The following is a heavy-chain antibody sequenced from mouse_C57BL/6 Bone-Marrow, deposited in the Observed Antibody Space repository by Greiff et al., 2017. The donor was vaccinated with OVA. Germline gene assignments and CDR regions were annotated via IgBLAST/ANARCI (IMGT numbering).Heavy chain of an antibody. CDR1: GYTFTDYY. D-gene: IGHD2-3*01. J-gene: IGHJ3*01. CDR2: INPNNGGT. V-gene: IGHV1-26*01. CDR3: GRLDGYFAWFAY. Sequence: EVQLQQSGPELVKPGVSVKISCKASGYTFTDYYMNWVKQSHGKSLEWIGDINPNNGGTSYNQKFKGKATLTVDKSSSTAYMELRSLTSEDSAVYYCGRLDGYFAWFAYWGQGTLVTVSA.